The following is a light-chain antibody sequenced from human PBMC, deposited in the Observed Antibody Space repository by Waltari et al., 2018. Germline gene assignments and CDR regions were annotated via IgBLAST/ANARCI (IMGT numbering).Light chain of an antibody. V-gene: IGKV1-9*01. CDR1: QGISSY. CDR2: AAY. Sequence: DIQLTQSPSFLSASVGDRVTITCRASQGISSYLAWYQQKPGKAPKHLIYAAYTWQSWVPSRFSGSGSGTEFTLTISSLQPEDFATYYCQQLNNYPRTCGGGTKVEIK. J-gene: IGKJ4*01. CDR3: QQLNNYPRT.